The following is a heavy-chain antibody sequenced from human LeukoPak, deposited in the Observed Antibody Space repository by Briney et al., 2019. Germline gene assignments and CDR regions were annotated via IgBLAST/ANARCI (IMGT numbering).Heavy chain of an antibody. CDR2: IYYSGST. CDR1: GGSISSYY. D-gene: IGHD3-3*01. V-gene: IGHV4-59*01. Sequence: SETLSLTCTVSGGSISSYYWSWIRQPPGKGLEWIGYIYYSGSTNYNPSLKSRVTISVDTSKNQFSLKLSSVTAADTAVYYCASFEGYDFWSGYPRGGWFDPWGQGTLVTVSS. CDR3: ASFEGYDFWSGYPRGGWFDP. J-gene: IGHJ5*02.